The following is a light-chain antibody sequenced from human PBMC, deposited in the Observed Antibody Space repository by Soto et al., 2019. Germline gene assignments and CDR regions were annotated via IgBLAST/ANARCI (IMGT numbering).Light chain of an antibody. V-gene: IGKV3-11*01. CDR1: QSVSSY. J-gene: IGKJ5*01. Sequence: VLTESAATRSLSQGERATLSCRASQSVSSYLAWYQQKPGQAPRLLIYDASNRATGIPAKFSGSGSGTDFILTISSLEPEDFALYYCQQRSYWPLTFGQGTLLEI. CDR3: QQRSYWPLT. CDR2: DAS.